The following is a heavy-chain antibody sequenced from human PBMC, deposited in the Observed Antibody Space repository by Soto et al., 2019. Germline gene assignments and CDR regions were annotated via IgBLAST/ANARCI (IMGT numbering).Heavy chain of an antibody. V-gene: IGHV3-48*02. CDR1: GFSSSSYA. J-gene: IGHJ6*03. CDR2: ISHRGTTI. D-gene: IGHD2-15*01. CDR3: SRMGFCSDLNGDHSIYYYSMDV. Sequence: PGESLKISCAASGFSSSSYAMNWVRQAPGKGLEWLSFISHRGTTIYYADSVKGRFTISRDNARNSLYLEMNSLRDDDTAWYYCSRMGFCSDLNGDHSIYYYSMDVWGQGTTVTVSS.